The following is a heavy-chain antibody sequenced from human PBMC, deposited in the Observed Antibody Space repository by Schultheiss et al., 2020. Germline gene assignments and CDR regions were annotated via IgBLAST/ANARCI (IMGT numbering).Heavy chain of an antibody. CDR3: AKDLGIYYDSSGYYLD. CDR1: GFTFSSYS. J-gene: IGHJ4*02. V-gene: IGHV3-23*01. D-gene: IGHD3-22*01. CDR2: ISWDGGST. Sequence: GGSLRLSCAASGFTFSSYSMNWVRQAPGKGLEWVSLISWDGGSTYYADSVKGRFTISRDNSKNTLYLQMNSLRAEDTAVYYCAKDLGIYYDSSGYYLDWGQGTLVTVSS.